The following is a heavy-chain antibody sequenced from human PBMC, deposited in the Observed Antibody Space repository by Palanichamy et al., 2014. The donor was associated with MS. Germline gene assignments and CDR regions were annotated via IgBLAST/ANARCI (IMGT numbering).Heavy chain of an antibody. V-gene: IGHV5-10-1*03. J-gene: IGHJ4*02. CDR1: GYSFTSYW. CDR2: IDPSDSYT. D-gene: IGHD5-18*01. CDR3: ARGFVDTALVTGFDY. Sequence: VHLVQSGAEVKKPGESLRISCKGSGYSFTSYWITWVRQMPGKGLEWMGNIDPSDSYTNYSPSFQGHVTISADKSISTAYLQWSSPKASDTAMYYCARGFVDTALVTGFDYWGQGTLVTVSS.